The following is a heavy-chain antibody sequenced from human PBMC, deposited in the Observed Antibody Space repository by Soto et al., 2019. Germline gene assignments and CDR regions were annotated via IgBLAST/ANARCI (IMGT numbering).Heavy chain of an antibody. CDR3: ARVDCSGGSCYSTGPYYYYYGMDV. D-gene: IGHD2-15*01. V-gene: IGHV3-33*01. CDR1: GFTFSSYG. J-gene: IGHJ6*02. Sequence: PXGSLGLSCAASGFTFSSYGMHGVRQAPGKGLEWVAVIWYDGSNKYYADSVKGRFTISRDNSKNTLYLQMNSLRAEDTAVYYCARVDCSGGSCYSTGPYYYYYGMDVWGQGTTVTVSS. CDR2: IWYDGSNK.